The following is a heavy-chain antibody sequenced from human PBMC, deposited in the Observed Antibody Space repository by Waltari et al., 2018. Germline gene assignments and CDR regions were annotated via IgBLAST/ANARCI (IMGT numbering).Heavy chain of an antibody. CDR1: GFSFSNAW. CDR2: IKEKIDGCTL. J-gene: IGHJ3*02. D-gene: IGHD2-8*02. CDR3: TTRTWSDGFDI. V-gene: IGHV3-15*01. Sequence: EVLLVEAGGCLVKPGGYLRLSCSGAGFSFSNAWMNWISQAPGKGLEWVGRIKEKIDGCTLDYAAPLKVRCTISRDDSKTTLYLQLNSLKIEDTAVYYCTTRTWSDGFDIWGQGTMVTVSS.